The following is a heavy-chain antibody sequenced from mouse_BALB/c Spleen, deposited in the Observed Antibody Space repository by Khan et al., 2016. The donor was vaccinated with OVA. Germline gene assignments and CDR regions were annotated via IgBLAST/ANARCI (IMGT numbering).Heavy chain of an antibody. CDR3: ASELGRYYALDY. CDR1: GYSITSDYA. D-gene: IGHD4-1*01. J-gene: IGHJ4*01. CDR2: ISYSGST. Sequence: EVQLQESGPGLVKPSQSLSLTCPVTGYSITSDYAWNWIRQFPGNKLAWMGYISYSGSTTYNPSLKSRISITRDTSKDQFFLQLKSVTSEDTATYYCASELGRYYALDYWGQRTSVTVSS. V-gene: IGHV3-2*02.